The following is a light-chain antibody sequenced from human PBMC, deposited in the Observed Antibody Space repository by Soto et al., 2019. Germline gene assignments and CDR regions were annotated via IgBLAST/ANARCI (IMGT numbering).Light chain of an antibody. J-gene: IGLJ3*02. CDR3: SSYTTSSTLV. Sequence: QSALTQPASVSGSPGQTITISCTGTSSDIGYYTYVSWYQQHPGKAPKLVIYEVTNRPSGVSNRFSGSKSGNTASLTISGLQAEDESDYYCSSYTTSSTLVFGGGTKLTVL. CDR1: SSDIGYYTY. CDR2: EVT. V-gene: IGLV2-14*01.